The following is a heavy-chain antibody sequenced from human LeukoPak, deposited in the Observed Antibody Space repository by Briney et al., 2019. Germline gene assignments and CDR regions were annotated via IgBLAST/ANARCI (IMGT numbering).Heavy chain of an antibody. D-gene: IGHD3-22*01. CDR3: ARGPWGLLLPGYLDAFDI. J-gene: IGHJ3*02. Sequence: SETLSLTCAVYGGSFSGYYWSWIRQPPGKGLEWIGEINHSGSTNYNPSLKSRVTISVDTSKNQFSLKLSSVTAADTAVYYCARGPWGLLLPGYLDAFDIWGQGTMVTVSS. CDR1: GGSFSGYY. V-gene: IGHV4-34*01. CDR2: INHSGST.